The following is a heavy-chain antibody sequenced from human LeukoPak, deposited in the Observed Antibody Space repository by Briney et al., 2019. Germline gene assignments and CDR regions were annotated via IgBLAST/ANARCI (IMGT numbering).Heavy chain of an antibody. CDR2: FDPEDGET. CDR1: GYTLTELS. Sequence: ASVKVSCKVSGYTLTELSMHWVRQAPGKGLEWMGGFDPEDGETVYAQKFQGRVTMTEDTSTDTAYMELSSLRSEDTAVYYCATGIAVAGAFDYWGQGTLVTVSS. D-gene: IGHD6-19*01. V-gene: IGHV1-24*01. CDR3: ATGIAVAGAFDY. J-gene: IGHJ4*02.